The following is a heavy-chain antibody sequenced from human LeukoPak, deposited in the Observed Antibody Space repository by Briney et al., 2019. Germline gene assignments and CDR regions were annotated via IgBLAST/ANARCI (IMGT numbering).Heavy chain of an antibody. J-gene: IGHJ5*02. CDR1: GGSISSSSYY. V-gene: IGHV4-39*07. CDR3: ARDLSDIVVVVAATGYNWFDP. Sequence: SETLSLTCTVSGGSISSSSYYWGWIRQPPGKGLEWIGSIYYSGSTYYNPSLKSRVTISVDTSKNQFSLKLSSVTAADTAVYYCARDLSDIVVVVAATGYNWFDPWGQGTLVTVSS. D-gene: IGHD2-15*01. CDR2: IYYSGST.